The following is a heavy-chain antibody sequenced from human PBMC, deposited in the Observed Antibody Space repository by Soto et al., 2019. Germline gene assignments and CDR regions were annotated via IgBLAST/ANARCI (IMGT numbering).Heavy chain of an antibody. Sequence: EVQLLESGGGLLQPGGSLRLSCAASGFSFSRYYMHWVRQPIGRGLEWVSAISTAGNSHYADSVKGRFTVSRENAKNSLYLQMNGLTVGDTALYSCAREWEVTGYWYFDLWGRCTLVTVAS. V-gene: IGHV3-13*01. CDR3: AREWEVTGYWYFDL. CDR1: GFSFSRYY. D-gene: IGHD2-21*02. CDR2: ISTAGNS. J-gene: IGHJ2*01.